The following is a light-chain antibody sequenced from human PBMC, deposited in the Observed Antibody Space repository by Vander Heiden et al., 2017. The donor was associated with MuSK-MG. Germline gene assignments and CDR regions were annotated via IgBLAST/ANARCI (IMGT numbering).Light chain of an antibody. CDR2: DNN. CDR1: SSNIGNNY. CDR3: GTWDSSLSAYV. J-gene: IGLJ1*01. Sequence: QSVLTPPPSVSAAPGQQVTISCSGSSSNIGNNYVSWYQQLPGTAPKRLSYDNNKRPSGSPDRFSGSKSGTSATLGITGLQTGDEADYYCGTWDSSLSAYVFGTGTKVT. V-gene: IGLV1-51*01.